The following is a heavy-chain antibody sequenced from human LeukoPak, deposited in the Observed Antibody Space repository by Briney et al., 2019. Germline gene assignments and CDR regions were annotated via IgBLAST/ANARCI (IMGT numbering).Heavy chain of an antibody. D-gene: IGHD1-20*01. CDR2: IYYSGST. CDR1: GGSISSYY. CDR3: ARDNSYNWNYNYYYGMDV. Sequence: PSETLSLTCTVSGGSISSYYWSWIRQPPGKGLEWIGYIYYSGSTNYNPSLKSRVTISVDTSKSQFSLKLTSVTAADTAVYYCARDNSYNWNYNYYYGMDVWGQGTTVTVSS. J-gene: IGHJ6*02. V-gene: IGHV4-59*01.